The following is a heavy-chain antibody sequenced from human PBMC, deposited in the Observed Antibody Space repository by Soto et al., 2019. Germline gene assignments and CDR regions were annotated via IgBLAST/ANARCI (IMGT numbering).Heavy chain of an antibody. V-gene: IGHV3-21*01. D-gene: IGHD2-2*01. Sequence: PGGSLRLSCAASGFTFSSYSLNWVRQAPGKGLEWVSSITSSSIYIYYADSVKGRLTISRDNAKNSLYLQMNSLRAEDTAVYYCARESCSSTSCLYNWFDPWGQGTLVTVSS. CDR2: ITSSSIYI. J-gene: IGHJ5*02. CDR1: GFTFSSYS. CDR3: ARESCSSTSCLYNWFDP.